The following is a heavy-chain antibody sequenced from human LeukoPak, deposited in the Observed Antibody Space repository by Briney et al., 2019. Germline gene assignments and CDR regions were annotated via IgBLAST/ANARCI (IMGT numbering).Heavy chain of an antibody. J-gene: IGHJ4*02. CDR2: ISGSGGST. V-gene: IGHV3-23*01. Sequence: GGSLRLSCAASGFTFSSYSMSWVRQAPGKGLEWVSGISGSGGSTYYADSVKGRFSISRDNSKNTLYLQLNSLRVDDTAEYYCAKAHGGSYHSGIDWGQGTLVIVSS. CDR1: GFTFSSYS. CDR3: AKAHGGSYHSGID. D-gene: IGHD1-26*01.